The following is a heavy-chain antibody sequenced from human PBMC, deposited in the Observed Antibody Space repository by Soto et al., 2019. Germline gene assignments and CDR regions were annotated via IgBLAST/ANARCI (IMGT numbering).Heavy chain of an antibody. CDR1: GYTFTSYG. V-gene: IGHV1-18*01. D-gene: IGHD3-3*01. CDR3: ARDTPRRFLEWLPYYYYYYGMDV. Sequence: QVPLVQSGAEVKKPGASVKVSCKASGYTFTSYGISWVRQAPGQGLEWMGWISAYNGNTNYAQKLQGRVTMTTDTSTSTAYMELRSLRSDDTAVYYCARDTPRRFLEWLPYYYYYYGMDVWGQGTTVTVSS. CDR2: ISAYNGNT. J-gene: IGHJ6*02.